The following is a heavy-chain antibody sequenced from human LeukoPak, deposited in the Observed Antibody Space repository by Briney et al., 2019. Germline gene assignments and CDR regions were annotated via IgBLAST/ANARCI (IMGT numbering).Heavy chain of an antibody. CDR3: ARDRREWQWLVRGWSDP. CDR2: INPNSGGT. CDR1: GYTFTGYY. J-gene: IGHJ5*02. D-gene: IGHD6-19*01. Sequence: ASVKVSCKASGYTFTGYYMHWVRQAPGQGLEWMGRINPNSGGTDYAQKFQGRVSMTRDTSISIAYMELSRLRSDDTAVYYCARDRREWQWLVRGWSDPWGQGTLVTVSS. V-gene: IGHV1-2*06.